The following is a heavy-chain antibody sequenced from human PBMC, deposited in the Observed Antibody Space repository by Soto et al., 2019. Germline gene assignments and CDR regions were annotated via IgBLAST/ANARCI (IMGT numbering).Heavy chain of an antibody. CDR3: VVVTAMGTSVYYYYGMDV. Sequence: KTSETLSLTCTVSGGSISSSSYYWGWIRQPPGKWLEWIGSIYYSGSTYYNPSLKSRVTISVDTSKNQFSLKLSSVTAAETAVYYCVVVTAMGTSVYYYYGMDVWGQGTTVTVYS. CDR1: GGSISSSSYY. J-gene: IGHJ6*02. V-gene: IGHV4-39*01. D-gene: IGHD5-18*01. CDR2: IYYSGST.